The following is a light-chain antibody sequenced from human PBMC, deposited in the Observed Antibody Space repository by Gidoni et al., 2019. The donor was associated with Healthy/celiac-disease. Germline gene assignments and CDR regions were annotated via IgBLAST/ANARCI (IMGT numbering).Light chain of an antibody. V-gene: IGKV3-20*01. Sequence: IVLTQSPGTLSLSPGERATLSCRPSQSVSSSYLAWYQQKPGQAPRLLIYGASSRATGIPDRFSGSGSGTDFTLTINRVEPEDFAVYYCQQYGSSPRAFGQGTKVEIK. CDR2: GAS. J-gene: IGKJ1*01. CDR3: QQYGSSPRA. CDR1: QSVSSSY.